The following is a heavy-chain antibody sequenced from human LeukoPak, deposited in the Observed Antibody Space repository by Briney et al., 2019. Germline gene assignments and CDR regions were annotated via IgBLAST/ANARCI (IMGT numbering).Heavy chain of an antibody. CDR3: AGHHPRNTVDF. D-gene: IGHD2/OR15-2a*01. Sequence: SETLSLTCTVSGGSISNYYWSWIRQPPGKGPEWIGYISHSGSTNYSPSLKSRVTISLDTSKNQFSLKLSSVTAADTAVYYCAGHHPRNTVDFWGQGTLVTVSS. CDR2: ISHSGST. V-gene: IGHV4-59*08. J-gene: IGHJ4*02. CDR1: GGSISNYY.